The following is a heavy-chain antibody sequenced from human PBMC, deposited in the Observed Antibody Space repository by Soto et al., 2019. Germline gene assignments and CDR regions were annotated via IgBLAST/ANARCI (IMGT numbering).Heavy chain of an antibody. D-gene: IGHD2-15*01. Sequence: EVQLVESGGGLVQPGGSLRLSCAASGFTFSSYWMSWVRQAPGKGLEWVANIKQDGSEKYYVDSVKGRFTISRDNATNSLYLQMNSLRAEDTAVYYCARPQFSAVVGAFDIWGQGTMVTVSS. CDR2: IKQDGSEK. CDR3: ARPQFSAVVGAFDI. V-gene: IGHV3-7*05. CDR1: GFTFSSYW. J-gene: IGHJ3*02.